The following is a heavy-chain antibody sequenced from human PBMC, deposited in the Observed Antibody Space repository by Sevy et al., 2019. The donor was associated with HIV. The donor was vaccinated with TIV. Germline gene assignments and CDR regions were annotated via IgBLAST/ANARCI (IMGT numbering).Heavy chain of an antibody. D-gene: IGHD3-22*01. CDR2: ISDDGNNK. V-gene: IGHV3-30*04. CDR1: GFTFSTYA. J-gene: IGHJ4*02. Sequence: GGSPRLSCTAFGFTFSTYAMYWVRQAPGKGPEWVAVISDDGNNKDYADSVKGRFTISRDNSKNTLYLQMNSLRADDTAVYYCASHYYDSTGYYFPLEYWGQGTRVTVSS. CDR3: ASHYYDSTGYYFPLEY.